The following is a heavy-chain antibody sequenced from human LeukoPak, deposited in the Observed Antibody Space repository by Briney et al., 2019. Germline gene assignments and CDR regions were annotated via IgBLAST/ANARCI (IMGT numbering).Heavy chain of an antibody. CDR1: GFTFSSYA. D-gene: IGHD3-10*01. V-gene: IGHV3-23*01. CDR2: ISGSGGST. CDR3: AKDTRYHYGSGSNVDY. J-gene: IGHJ4*02. Sequence: PGGSLRLSCAASGFTFSSYAMSWVRQAPGKGLEWVSTISGSGGSTYYADSVKGRFTISRDNSKNTLYLQMNSLRAEDTAVYYCAKDTRYHYGSGSNVDYWGQGTLVTVSS.